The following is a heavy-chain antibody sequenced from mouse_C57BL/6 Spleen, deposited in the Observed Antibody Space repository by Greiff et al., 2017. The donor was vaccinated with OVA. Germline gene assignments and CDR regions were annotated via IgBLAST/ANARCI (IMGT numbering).Heavy chain of an antibody. D-gene: IGHD2-4*01. J-gene: IGHJ3*01. V-gene: IGHV1-15*01. CDR1: GSTFTDYE. CDR2: IDPETGGS. CDR3: TRWGLEAY. Sequence: VQLQQSGAELVRPGASVTLSCKASGSTFTDYEMHWVKQTPVHGLEWIGAIDPETGGSAYNQKFKGTAILTADKSSSTAYMELRSLTSEDSAVYYCTRWGLEAYWGQGTLVTVSA.